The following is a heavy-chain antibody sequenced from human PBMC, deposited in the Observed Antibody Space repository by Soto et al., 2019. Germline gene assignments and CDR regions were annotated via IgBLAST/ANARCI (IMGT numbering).Heavy chain of an antibody. CDR2: IKHDGSEN. CDR1: GFTFNHYW. D-gene: IGHD2-8*01. V-gene: IGHV3-7*01. CDR3: ARDHINGWKFDY. J-gene: IGHJ4*02. Sequence: GGSLRRSWAASGFTFNHYWTSWVRQPPGKGTDWVANIKHDGSENYYVDSGKGRFTTSRDNTKNSFYLQMNSLRAEDTAVYYCARDHINGWKFDYWGRGTLVTVFS.